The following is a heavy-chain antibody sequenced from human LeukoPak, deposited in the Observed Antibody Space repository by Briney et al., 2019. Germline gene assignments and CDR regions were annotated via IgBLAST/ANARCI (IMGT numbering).Heavy chain of an antibody. V-gene: IGHV1-2*02. J-gene: IGHJ4*02. CDR2: ISPDSGGT. CDR3: AREFSCDQSLEFDY. CDR1: GYTFTVYY. Sequence: ASVKVSCKSSGYTFTVYYMHWVRQAPGQGLEWMGCISPDSGGTNYAQKFQGRVTMTTDTSISTAYMELSRLRSDDTAVYYCAREFSCDQSLEFDYWGQGTLVTVSS. D-gene: IGHD2-21*02.